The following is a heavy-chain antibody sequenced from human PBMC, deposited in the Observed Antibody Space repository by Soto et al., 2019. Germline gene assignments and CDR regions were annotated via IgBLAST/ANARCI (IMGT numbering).Heavy chain of an antibody. CDR3: ASLPVLRYFDWPH. CDR1: GGSVRSYD. CDR2: IYDGGST. D-gene: IGHD3-9*01. V-gene: IGHV4-59*08. Sequence: SETLSLTCTVSGGSVRSYDWNWILQSPGKGLEWIGYIYDGGSTNYNPSLKSRVTISVDTYKNQFSLKLSSVTAADTAVYYCASLPVLRYFDWPHWGQGTLVTVSS. J-gene: IGHJ4*02.